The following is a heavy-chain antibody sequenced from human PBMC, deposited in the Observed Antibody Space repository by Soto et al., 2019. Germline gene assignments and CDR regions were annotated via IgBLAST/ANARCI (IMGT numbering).Heavy chain of an antibody. CDR1: GGGTLSNDA. V-gene: IGHV1-69*01. CDR3: AREVVTETTWGSFDS. J-gene: IGHJ4*02. Sequence: QVHLVQSGADGRKSGASVRVSCTASGGGTLSNDAISWVRQAPGQGLEWLGRISPFFGTTDYSQSFQGRLTMTADASTGTVYMDLRSLKSEDTAVYYCAREVVTETTWGSFDSWGQGTLVTVAS. D-gene: IGHD2-21*02. CDR2: ISPFFGTT.